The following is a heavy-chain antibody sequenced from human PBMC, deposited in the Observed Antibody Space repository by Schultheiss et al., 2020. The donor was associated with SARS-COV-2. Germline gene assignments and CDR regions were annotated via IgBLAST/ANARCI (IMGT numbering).Heavy chain of an antibody. J-gene: IGHJ4*02. Sequence: SETLSLTCAVSGGSISSSNWWSWVRQPPGKGLEWIGEINHSGSTNYNPSLKSRVTISVDTSKNQFSLELNSVTAADTAVYYCASPPTEGTTRSLHYWGQGTLVTVSS. CDR2: INHSGST. CDR1: GGSISSSNW. D-gene: IGHD1-7*01. CDR3: ASPPTEGTTRSLHY. V-gene: IGHV4-4*02.